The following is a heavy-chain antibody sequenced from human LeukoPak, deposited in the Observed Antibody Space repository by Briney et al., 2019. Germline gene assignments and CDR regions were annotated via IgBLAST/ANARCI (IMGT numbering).Heavy chain of an antibody. V-gene: IGHV1-18*01. J-gene: IGHJ4*02. CDR1: GYTFTSYG. CDR3: ARDHLVYYDSSGYPGDY. D-gene: IGHD3-22*01. CDR2: ISAYNGNT. Sequence: GASVTVSCKASGYTFTSYGISWVRQAPGQGLEWMGWISAYNGNTNYAQKLQGRVNMTTDTSTSTAYMELRSLRSDDTAVYYCARDHLVYYDSSGYPGDYWGQGTLVTVSS.